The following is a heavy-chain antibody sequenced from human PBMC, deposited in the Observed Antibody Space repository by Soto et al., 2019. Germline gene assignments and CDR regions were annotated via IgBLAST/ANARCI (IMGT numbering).Heavy chain of an antibody. D-gene: IGHD3-3*01. Sequence: GSLRLSCAASGFTFSSYSMNLGRQTALKWLEWVSSISGSSSNMYYADSVKGRFTISRDNAKNSLYLQMNSLRAEDTAVYYCAKDPNYDFWSGYSGSGWFDPWGQGTLVTVSS. V-gene: IGHV3-21*01. J-gene: IGHJ5*02. CDR3: AKDPNYDFWSGYSGSGWFDP. CDR2: ISGSSSNM. CDR1: GFTFSSYS.